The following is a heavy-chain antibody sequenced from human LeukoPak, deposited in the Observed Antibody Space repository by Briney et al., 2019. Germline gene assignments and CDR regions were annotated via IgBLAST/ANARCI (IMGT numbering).Heavy chain of an antibody. CDR1: GFTFSSYG. Sequence: GGSLRLSCAASGFTFSSYGMHWVRQAPGKGLEWVAVIWYDGSNKYYADSVKGRFTISRDNSKNTLYLQMNSLRAEDTAVYYCARMGYDSSGYYVAPCDYWGQGTLVTVSS. CDR2: IWYDGSNK. V-gene: IGHV3-33*01. J-gene: IGHJ4*02. CDR3: ARMGYDSSGYYVAPCDY. D-gene: IGHD3-22*01.